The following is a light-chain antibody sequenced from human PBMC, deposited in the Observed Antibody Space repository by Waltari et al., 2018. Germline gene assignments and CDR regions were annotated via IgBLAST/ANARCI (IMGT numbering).Light chain of an antibody. J-gene: IGKJ4*01. CDR2: AAS. CDR1: QAIGSS. V-gene: IGKV1-17*02. CDR3: LQHNSYPLT. Sequence: DIQMTQSPSSLSTTVGDTVTLTCRASQAIGSSLNWFQQKPGKVPKLLVFAASSLETGVPSRFSGSGSGTEFTLTISNLQPDDFASYYCLQHNSYPLTFGGGTKVEIK.